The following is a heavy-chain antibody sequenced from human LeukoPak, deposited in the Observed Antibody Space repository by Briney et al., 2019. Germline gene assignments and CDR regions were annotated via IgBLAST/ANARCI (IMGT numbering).Heavy chain of an antibody. V-gene: IGHV6-1*01. J-gene: IGHJ5*02. CDR1: GDSVSSNSAA. CDR2: TYYRSKWYN. CDR3: ARGSRSSSPGFDP. D-gene: IGHD6-6*01. Sequence: SQTLSLTCAISGDSVSSNSAAWNWIRQSPSTGLEWLGRTYYRSKWYNDYAVSVKSRITINPDTSKNQFSLQLNSVTPEDTAVYYCARGSRSSSPGFDPWGQGTLVTVSS.